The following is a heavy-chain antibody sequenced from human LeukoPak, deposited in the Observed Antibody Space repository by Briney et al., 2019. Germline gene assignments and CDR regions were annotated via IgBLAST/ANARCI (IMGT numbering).Heavy chain of an antibody. CDR2: IYSTGST. Sequence: SETLSLTCTVSGGSIIFYYWSWIRQPAGKGLEWIGRIYSTGSTNYSPSLKSRVTMSVDKSKNQFSLNLSSVTAADTAVYYCARGIADPYSFDSWGQGTLVTVSS. CDR1: GGSIIFYY. D-gene: IGHD6-13*01. CDR3: ARGIADPYSFDS. V-gene: IGHV4-4*07. J-gene: IGHJ4*02.